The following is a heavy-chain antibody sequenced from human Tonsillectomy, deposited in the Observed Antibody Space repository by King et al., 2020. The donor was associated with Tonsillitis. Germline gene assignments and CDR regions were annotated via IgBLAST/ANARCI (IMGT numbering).Heavy chain of an antibody. Sequence: VQLVESGGGLVKPGGSLRLSCAASGFTFSNAWMSWVRQAPGKGREWVGRIKSKTDGGTTDYAAPVKGRFTISRDDSKNTLYLQMNSLKTEDTAVYYCTTAMIVVVITPHAFDIWGQGTMVAVSS. D-gene: IGHD3-22*01. CDR3: TTAMIVVVITPHAFDI. V-gene: IGHV3-15*01. CDR2: IKSKTDGGTT. CDR1: GFTFSNAW. J-gene: IGHJ3*02.